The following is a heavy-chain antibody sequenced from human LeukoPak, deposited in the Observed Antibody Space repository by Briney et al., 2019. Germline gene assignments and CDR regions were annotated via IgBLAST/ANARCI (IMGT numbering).Heavy chain of an antibody. V-gene: IGHV3-48*03. J-gene: IGHJ6*02. D-gene: IGHD3-10*01. Sequence: PGGSLRLSCAASGFTFSNFEMNWVRQAPGKGPEWISYIGGSGVTKRYADSVKGRFTISRDNAKNSLDLQMNSLRVEDTGIYYCARADYYGSPGHFGMDVWGRGTTVTVSS. CDR1: GFTFSNFE. CDR3: ARADYYGSPGHFGMDV. CDR2: IGGSGVTK.